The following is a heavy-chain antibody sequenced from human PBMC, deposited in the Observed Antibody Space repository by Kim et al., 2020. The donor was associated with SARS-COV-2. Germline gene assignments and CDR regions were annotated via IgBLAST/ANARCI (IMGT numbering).Heavy chain of an antibody. D-gene: IGHD2-2*01. J-gene: IGHJ6*01. V-gene: IGHV3-21*01. CDR3: ARGGDCSSTSCYFYYY. Sequence: GGSLILSCAASGFDFGTHSMNWVRHIPGKGLEWVSSIGGGTRYIYYADSVKGRFTISRDNAKNSLYLQMNSLRAEDTAVYYCARGGDCSSTSCYFYYY. CDR1: GFDFGTHS. CDR2: IGGGTRYI.